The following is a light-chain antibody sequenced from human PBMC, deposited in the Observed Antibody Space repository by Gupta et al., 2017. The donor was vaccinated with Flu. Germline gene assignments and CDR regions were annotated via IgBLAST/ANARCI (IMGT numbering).Light chain of an antibody. CDR2: DAS. CDR1: QSVSSY. V-gene: IGKV3-11*01. Sequence: EIVLTQSPATLSLSPGERATLSCRASQSVSSYLAWYQQKPGQAPRLLIYDASNRATGIPARFSGSGSGTDFTRTISSLEPEDFAVYYCQQRSNWPSGTFGQGTKLEIK. CDR3: QQRSNWPSGT. J-gene: IGKJ2*01.